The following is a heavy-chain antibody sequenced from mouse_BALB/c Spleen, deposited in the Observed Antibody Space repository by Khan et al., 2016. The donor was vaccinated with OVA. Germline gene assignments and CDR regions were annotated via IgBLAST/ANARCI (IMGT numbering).Heavy chain of an antibody. Sequence: EVELVESGGGLVKPGGSLKLSCAASGFTFSSSAMSWVRQTPEKRLEWVATISSDGSYTYYPDSVKGRFTMPRDHAKNTLYLQMSSLRSEDTAMYYCARRYDGYYGGAMDYGGQGTSVTVSS. J-gene: IGHJ4*01. D-gene: IGHD2-3*01. CDR3: ARRYDGYYGGAMDY. CDR2: ISSDGSYT. CDR1: GFTFSSSA. V-gene: IGHV5-9-3*01.